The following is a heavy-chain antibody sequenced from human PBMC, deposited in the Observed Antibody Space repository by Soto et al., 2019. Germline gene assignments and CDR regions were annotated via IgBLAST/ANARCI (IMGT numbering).Heavy chain of an antibody. CDR2: IYYSGST. J-gene: IGHJ6*02. V-gene: IGHV4-39*01. Sequence: SETLSLTCTVSGGSISSITYYWVWIRQPPGKGLEWIGSIYYSGSTFYNPSLESRVTISVDTSKNQFSLRLTSVTAEDTAVYYCARTGLEANYTIQGYHYYYGMAVWGQGTSVT. CDR3: ARTGLEANYTIQGYHYYYGMAV. CDR1: GGSISSITYY. D-gene: IGHD3-3*01.